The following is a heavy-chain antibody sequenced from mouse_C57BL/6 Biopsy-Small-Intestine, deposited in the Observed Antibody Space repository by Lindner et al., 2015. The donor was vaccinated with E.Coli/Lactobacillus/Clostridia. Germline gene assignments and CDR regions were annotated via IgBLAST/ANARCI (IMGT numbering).Heavy chain of an antibody. CDR1: GYTFTSYV. V-gene: IGHV1-14*01. J-gene: IGHJ2*01. CDR3: AREGYGDSLDY. Sequence: VQLQESGPELVKPGASVKMSCKASGYTFTSYVIHWVKQKPGQGLEWIGYINPYNDGSKYDEKFKGKATLTSDESSSTAYMALSGLTSEDSAVYYCAREGYGDSLDYWGQATTLTVSS. CDR2: INPYNDGS. D-gene: IGHD2-13*01.